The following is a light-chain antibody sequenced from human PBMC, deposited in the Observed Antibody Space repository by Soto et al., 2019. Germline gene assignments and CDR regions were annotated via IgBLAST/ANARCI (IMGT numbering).Light chain of an antibody. CDR3: QQRRT. V-gene: IGKV3D-11*01. Sequence: EIVLTQSPATLSLSPGERATLSCRASQGVSSYLAWYQQKPGQAPRLLIYDASNRATGIPARFSGSGPGTDFTLTISSLEPEDFAVYYCQQRRTFGQGTKVDI. CDR2: DAS. J-gene: IGKJ1*01. CDR1: QGVSSY.